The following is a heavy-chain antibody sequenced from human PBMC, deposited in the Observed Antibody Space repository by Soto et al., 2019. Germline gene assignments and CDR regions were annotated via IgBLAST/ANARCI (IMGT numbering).Heavy chain of an antibody. Sequence: PGGSLRLSCAASGFTFSSYGMHWVRQAPGKGLEWVAVISNDGSKKYYADSVKGRFTISRDNSKNTLYLQMNSLRAEDTAVYYFAKERTNYGKLRRDWFDPWGQGTLVTVSS. D-gene: IGHD4-17*01. J-gene: IGHJ5*02. V-gene: IGHV3-30*18. CDR3: AKERTNYGKLRRDWFDP. CDR1: GFTFSSYG. CDR2: ISNDGSKK.